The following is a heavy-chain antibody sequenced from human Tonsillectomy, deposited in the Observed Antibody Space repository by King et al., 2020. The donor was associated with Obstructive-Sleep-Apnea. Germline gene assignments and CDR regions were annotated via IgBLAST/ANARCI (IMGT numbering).Heavy chain of an antibody. Sequence: QLVQSGGGLVQPGGSLRLSCAASGFTVSSNYMSWVRQAPGKGLEWVSIIYSGGSTYYADAVKGRVTISRDNSKNTLYLQMNSLRAEATAVYYCARFGVTVYYYYGMDVWGQGTTVTVSS. V-gene: IGHV3-66*01. CDR3: ARFGVTVYYYYGMDV. J-gene: IGHJ6*02. CDR1: GFTVSSNY. D-gene: IGHD1-14*01. CDR2: IYSGGST.